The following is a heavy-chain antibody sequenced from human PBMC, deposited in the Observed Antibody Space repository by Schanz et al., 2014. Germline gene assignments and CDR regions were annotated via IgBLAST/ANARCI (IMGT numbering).Heavy chain of an antibody. CDR2: ISGSTWTT. CDR3: ARSRGLYDTSGYEPYDY. V-gene: IGHV3-48*02. J-gene: IGHJ4*02. D-gene: IGHD3-22*01. Sequence: EVQLVESGGGLVKPGGSLRLSCAVSGFTFSSYGMNWVRQAPGKGLEWVSYISGSTWTTYYADSVKGRFTISRDNAKNSLYLQMNSLRDEDTAVYFCARSRGLYDTSGYEPYDYWGQGTLATVSS. CDR1: GFTFSSYG.